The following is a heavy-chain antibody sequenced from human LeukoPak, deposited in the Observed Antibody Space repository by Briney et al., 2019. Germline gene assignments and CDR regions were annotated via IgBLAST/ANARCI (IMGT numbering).Heavy chain of an antibody. D-gene: IGHD3-9*01. J-gene: IGHJ4*02. CDR2: IDHSGST. CDR3: VQVVLTGQALFDY. CDR1: GGSFSGYY. V-gene: IGHV4-34*01. Sequence: SETLSLTCAVYGGSFSGYYWSRIRQPPGKGLEWIGEIDHSGSTKYNPSLMSRVTISVDTSKNQFSLKPNSVTAADTAVYYCVQVVLTGQALFDYWGQGTLVTVSS.